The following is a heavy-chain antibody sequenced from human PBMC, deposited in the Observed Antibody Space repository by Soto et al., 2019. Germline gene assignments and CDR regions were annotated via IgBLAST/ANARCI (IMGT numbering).Heavy chain of an antibody. V-gene: IGHV4-34*02. CDR2: ISHDGGT. CDR3: ARGQLVWYGDLTPYHRDMDV. J-gene: IGHJ6*02. CDR1: GGSFDDFY. D-gene: IGHD3-10*01. Sequence: QVQLQQWGAGLLRPSETLSLTCAFYGGSFDDFYWSWVRQSPGKGLEWVGEISHDGGTNYSPSLPSRVSISVDTYKNQFSLHLRSVTAADTGLYYCARGQLVWYGDLTPYHRDMDVWGQGTTVTVSS.